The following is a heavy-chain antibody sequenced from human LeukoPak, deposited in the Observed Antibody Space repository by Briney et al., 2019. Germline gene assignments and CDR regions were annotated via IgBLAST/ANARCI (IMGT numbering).Heavy chain of an antibody. CDR3: ARGRTRYNWFDP. CDR2: MNPKSGNT. D-gene: IGHD2-15*01. V-gene: IGHV1-8*01. CDR1: GYTFTSYD. Sequence: GASVKVSCKASGYTFTSYDINWVRQATGQGLEWMGWMNPKSGNTGYAQKFQGRVTMTRNTSISTAYMELSSLRSEDTAVYYCARGRTRYNWFDPWGQGTLVTVSS. J-gene: IGHJ5*02.